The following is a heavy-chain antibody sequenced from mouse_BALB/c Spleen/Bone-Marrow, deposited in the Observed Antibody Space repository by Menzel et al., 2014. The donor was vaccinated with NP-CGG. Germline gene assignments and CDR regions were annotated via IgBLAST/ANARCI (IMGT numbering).Heavy chain of an antibody. J-gene: IGHJ3*01. D-gene: IGHD2-14*01. V-gene: IGHV14-3*02. CDR3: AAYYRYLAWFAY. CDR1: GFNIKDTY. Sequence: VQLKESGAELVKPGASVKLSCTASGFNIKDTYMHWVKQRPEQGLEWIGRIDPANGNTKYDPKFQDKATITADTSSNTAYLQLSSLTSEDTAVFYCAAYYRYLAWFAYWGQGTLVTVSA. CDR2: IDPANGNT.